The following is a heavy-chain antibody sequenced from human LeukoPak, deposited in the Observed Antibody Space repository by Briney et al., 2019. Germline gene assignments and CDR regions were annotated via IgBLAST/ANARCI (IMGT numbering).Heavy chain of an antibody. D-gene: IGHD6-13*01. CDR1: GGSITKYY. J-gene: IGHJ4*02. CDR2: SYYSVTT. V-gene: IGHV4-59*01. CDR3: ARADSSWPHLDY. Sequence: ASETLSLTCTVSGGSITKYYWSWIRQTPGKGPVRIGYSYYSVTTNYTPSLKSRATISVDTSKNQFSLKLSSVTAADTAVYYCARADSSWPHLDYWGQGTLVTVSS.